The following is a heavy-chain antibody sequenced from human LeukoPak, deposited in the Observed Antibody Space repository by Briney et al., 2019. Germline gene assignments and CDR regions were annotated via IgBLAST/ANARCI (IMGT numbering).Heavy chain of an antibody. D-gene: IGHD3-22*01. V-gene: IGHV4-59*11. CDR3: ARLLDTDISGDPDTFDV. CDR2: VSYTERT. Sequence: SETLSLTCTVSGGPLSGHYWSWIRQPPGKRLVWIGYVSYTERTKYNPSLQSRVTISIDTSKSQFSLKLTSVTSADTAVYSCARLLDTDISGDPDTFDVWGQGTTVIVSS. J-gene: IGHJ3*01. CDR1: GGPLSGHY.